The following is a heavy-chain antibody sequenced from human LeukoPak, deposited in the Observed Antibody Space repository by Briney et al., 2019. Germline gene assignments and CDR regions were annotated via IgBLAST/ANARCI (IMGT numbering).Heavy chain of an antibody. CDR2: IKSKTDGGTT. Sequence: KSGGSLRLSCAASGFTFSNAWMSWVRQAPGKGLEWVGRIKSKTDGGTTGYAAPVKGRFTISRDDSKNTLYLQMNSLKTEDTAVYYCTTRPRIAAAGTRMMVGDYWGQGTLVTVSS. CDR3: TTRPRIAAAGTRMMVGDY. J-gene: IGHJ4*02. V-gene: IGHV3-15*01. CDR1: GFTFSNAW. D-gene: IGHD6-13*01.